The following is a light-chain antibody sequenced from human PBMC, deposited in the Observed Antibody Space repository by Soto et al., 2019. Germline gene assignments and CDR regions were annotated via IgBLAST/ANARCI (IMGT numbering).Light chain of an antibody. V-gene: IGKV3-20*01. J-gene: IGKJ4*01. CDR1: QSVTTY. CDR2: GAS. Sequence: EVVLTQSPGTLSLSLGEKATLSCRASQSVTTYLAWYQQKPGQAPRLLIYGASGRAAGIPDRFSDSGSGTDFTLAISKLEPDDFAVYYCQQYAGSPLTFGGGTKVDFK. CDR3: QQYAGSPLT.